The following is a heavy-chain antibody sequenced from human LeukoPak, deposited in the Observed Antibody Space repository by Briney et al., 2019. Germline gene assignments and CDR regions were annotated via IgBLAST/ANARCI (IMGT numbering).Heavy chain of an antibody. CDR1: GDSVSSNGAA. J-gene: IGHJ4*02. CDR3: GRETDFGVVTN. D-gene: IGHD3-3*01. CDR2: TYYRSQEWYT. Sequence: SQTLSLTCAISGDSVSSNGAAWNWIRQSPSRGLEWLGRTYYRSQEWYTDYAPSVKDRITLNPDTSKNQFSLQLNSVTPEDTAVYYCGRETDFGVVTNWGQGTLVTVSS. V-gene: IGHV6-1*01.